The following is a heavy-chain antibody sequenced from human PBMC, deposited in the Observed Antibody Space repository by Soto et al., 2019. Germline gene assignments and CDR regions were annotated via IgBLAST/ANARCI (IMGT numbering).Heavy chain of an antibody. Sequence: PSETLSLTCTVSGGSISSYYWSWIRQPPGKGLEWIGYIYYSGSTNYNPSLKSRVTISVDTSKNQFSLKLSSVTAADTAVYYCARAPRGYQPLRDAFDIWGQGTMVTVSS. D-gene: IGHD2-2*01. V-gene: IGHV4-59*01. CDR2: IYYSGST. CDR1: GGSISSYY. CDR3: ARAPRGYQPLRDAFDI. J-gene: IGHJ3*02.